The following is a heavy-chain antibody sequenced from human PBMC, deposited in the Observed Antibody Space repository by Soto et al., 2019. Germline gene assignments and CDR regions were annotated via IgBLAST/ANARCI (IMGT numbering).Heavy chain of an antibody. CDR3: ARSYCSSTSCYHYFDY. CDR2: INHSGST. Sequence: SETLSLTCAVYGGSFSGYYWSWIRQPPGKGLEWIGEINHSGSTNYNPSLKSRVTISVDTSKNQFSLKLSSVTAADTAVYYCARSYCSSTSCYHYFDYWGQGTLVTAPQ. J-gene: IGHJ4*02. CDR1: GGSFSGYY. D-gene: IGHD2-2*01. V-gene: IGHV4-34*01.